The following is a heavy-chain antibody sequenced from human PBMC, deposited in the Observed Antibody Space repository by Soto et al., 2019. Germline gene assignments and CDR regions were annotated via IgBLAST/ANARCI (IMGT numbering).Heavy chain of an antibody. V-gene: IGHV4-30-2*05. CDR1: GGSISSGGYS. J-gene: IGHJ3*02. Sequence: QLQLQESGSGLVKPSQTLSLTCAVSGGSISSGGYSWSWIRQPPGKGLEWIGYIYYSGSTYYNPSLKSRVTISVDTSKNQFSLKLSSVTAADTAVYYCARPYCGGDCYSLAFDIWGQGTMVTVSS. CDR2: IYYSGST. D-gene: IGHD2-21*02. CDR3: ARPYCGGDCYSLAFDI.